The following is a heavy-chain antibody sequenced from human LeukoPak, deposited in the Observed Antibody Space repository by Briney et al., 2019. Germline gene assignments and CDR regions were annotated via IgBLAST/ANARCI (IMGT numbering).Heavy chain of an antibody. CDR2: IRYDGSNT. CDR3: GEDQSSGWSSYIDY. J-gene: IGHJ4*02. CDR1: GFTFSSYG. V-gene: IGHV3-30*02. Sequence: GGSLRLSCAASGFTFSSYGMHWVRQAPGKGLEWVAFIRYDGSNTYYADSVKGRFTISRDNSKNTLYLQMNSLRAEDTAVYYCGEDQSSGWSSYIDYWGQGTLVTVSS. D-gene: IGHD6-19*01.